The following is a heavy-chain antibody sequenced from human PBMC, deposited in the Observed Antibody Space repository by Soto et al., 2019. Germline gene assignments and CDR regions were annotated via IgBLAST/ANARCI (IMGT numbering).Heavy chain of an antibody. Sequence: SETLSLTCTFSGYSVSSGGYYWNWIRQHPGRGLEWLGYIYDSETTYYNPSLESRLSISVDASKNQFSLKVTSVTPADTAVYYCARENFGVIIHDAFDLWGQGTMVTVSS. D-gene: IGHD2-8*01. CDR3: ARENFGVIIHDAFDL. CDR1: GYSVSSGGYY. V-gene: IGHV4-31*03. J-gene: IGHJ3*01. CDR2: IYDSETT.